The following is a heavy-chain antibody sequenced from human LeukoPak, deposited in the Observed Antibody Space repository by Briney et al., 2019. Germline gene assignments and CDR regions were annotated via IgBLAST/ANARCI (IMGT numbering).Heavy chain of an antibody. J-gene: IGHJ4*02. CDR1: EISFSSYV. V-gene: IGHV3-64*01. D-gene: IGHD3-9*01. CDR3: ARGPILTGYYAY. CDR2: ISSNGGSP. Sequence: GGSLRLSCAASEISFSSYVMSWVRQAPGKGREDVSAISSNGGSPYYANSVKGRFTISRDNSKHTLYLQMGSLRAEDMAVYYCARGPILTGYYAYWGQGTLVTVSS.